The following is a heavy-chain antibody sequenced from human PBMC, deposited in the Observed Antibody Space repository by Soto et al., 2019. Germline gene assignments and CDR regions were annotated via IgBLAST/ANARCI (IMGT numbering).Heavy chain of an antibody. Sequence: PGGSLRLSCAASGFTFSTYTMHWVRQAPGKGLEWVSAISGGGGDTYYADSVKGRFTISRDNAKNSLYLQMNSLRAEDTSLYYCARHPERIAQIGWFDPWGQGTLVTVSS. J-gene: IGHJ5*02. CDR3: ARHPERIAQIGWFDP. CDR1: GFTFSTYT. V-gene: IGHV3-48*01. CDR2: ISGGGGDT. D-gene: IGHD6-13*01.